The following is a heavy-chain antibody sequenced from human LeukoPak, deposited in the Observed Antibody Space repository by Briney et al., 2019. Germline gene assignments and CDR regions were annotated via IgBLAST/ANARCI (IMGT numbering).Heavy chain of an antibody. CDR3: ARTRSAGRWLQFGRGYFDY. Sequence: SETLSLTCTVSGGSISSGDFYWGWIRQPPGKGLEWIGSIYYSGSTYYNPSLKSRVTISVDTSKNQFSLKLSSVTAADTAVYYCARTRSAGRWLQFGRGYFDYWGQGTLVTVSS. J-gene: IGHJ4*02. D-gene: IGHD5-24*01. CDR2: IYYSGST. V-gene: IGHV4-39*01. CDR1: GGSISSGDFY.